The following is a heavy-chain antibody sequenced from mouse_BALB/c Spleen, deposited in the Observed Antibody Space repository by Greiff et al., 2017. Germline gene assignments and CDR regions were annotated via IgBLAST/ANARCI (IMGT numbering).Heavy chain of an antibody. CDR3: ARKEGFAY. V-gene: IGHV2-9*02. Sequence: VQGVESGPGLVAPSQSLSITCTVSGFSLTSYGVHWVRQPPGKGLEWLGVIWAGGSTNYNSALMSRLSISKDNSKSQVFLKMNSLQTDDTAMYYCARKEGFAYWGQGTLVTVSA. CDR1: GFSLTSYG. CDR2: IWAGGST. J-gene: IGHJ3*01.